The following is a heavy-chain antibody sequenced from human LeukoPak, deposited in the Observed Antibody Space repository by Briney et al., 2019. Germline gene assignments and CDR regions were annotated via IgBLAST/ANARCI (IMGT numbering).Heavy chain of an antibody. CDR3: ARDLFPEGXXLDC. Sequence: GGSLRLSCAASGFTFSSSWMSWVRQAPGKGLEWLANINQDGSQKYYVDSVKGRFTISRDNSKNSLYLQMNGLRAEDTAVYYCARDLFPEGXXLDCWGQGTLVTVSS. CDR2: INQDGSQK. V-gene: IGHV3-7*01. J-gene: IGHJ4*02. CDR1: GFTFSSSW.